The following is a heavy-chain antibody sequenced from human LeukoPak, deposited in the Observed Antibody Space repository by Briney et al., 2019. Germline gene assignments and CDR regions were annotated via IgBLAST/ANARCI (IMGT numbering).Heavy chain of an antibody. CDR3: ARLRTTHDAFDI. D-gene: IGHD1-7*01. CDR2: IYYSGGT. V-gene: IGHV4-39*01. Sequence: SETLSLTCTVSCGPLSSSRYYCHWIRQPPGERLEWIGHIYYSGGTYYNPSLKSRVTISVDTSKNQFSLKLSSVTAADTAVYYCARLRTTHDAFDIWGQGAMVTVSS. CDR1: CGPLSSSRYY. J-gene: IGHJ3*02.